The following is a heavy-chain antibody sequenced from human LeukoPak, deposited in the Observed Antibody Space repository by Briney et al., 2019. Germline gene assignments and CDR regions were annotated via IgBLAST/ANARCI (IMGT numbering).Heavy chain of an antibody. V-gene: IGHV4-4*07. CDR2: IYTSGST. J-gene: IGHJ4*02. D-gene: IGHD4-23*01. CDR1: GGSINSYY. CDR3: ARATVVTPPYYFDY. Sequence: PSETLSLTCTVSGGSINSYYWSWIRHPAGKGLEWIGRIYTSGSTNYNPSLKSRVTMSVDTSKNQFSLKLSSVTAADTAVYYCARATVVTPPYYFDYWGQGTLVTVSS.